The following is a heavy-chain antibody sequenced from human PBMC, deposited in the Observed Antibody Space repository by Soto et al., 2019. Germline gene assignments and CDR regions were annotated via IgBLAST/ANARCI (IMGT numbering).Heavy chain of an antibody. J-gene: IGHJ6*03. Sequence: ASVKVSCKASGYTFTSYDINWVRQATGQGLEWMGWMNPNSGNTGYAQKFQGRVTMTRNTSISTAYMELSSLRSEDTAVYYCAGEELGQLANYYYYYMDVWGKGTTVTVSS. D-gene: IGHD6-6*01. CDR2: MNPNSGNT. CDR3: AGEELGQLANYYYYYMDV. CDR1: GYTFTSYD. V-gene: IGHV1-8*01.